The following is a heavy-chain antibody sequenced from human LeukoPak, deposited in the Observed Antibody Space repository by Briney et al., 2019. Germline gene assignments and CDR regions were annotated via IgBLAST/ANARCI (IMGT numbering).Heavy chain of an antibody. CDR2: ISSSSSYI. V-gene: IGHV3-21*03. D-gene: IGHD4-17*01. CDR1: GFTFSSYS. Sequence: PGGSLRLSCAASGFTFSSYSMNWVRQAPGKGLEWVSSISSSSSYIYYADSVKGRFTISRDNSKNTLYLQMNSLRAEDTAVYYCARDNGYGDYFDYWGQGTLVTVSS. CDR3: ARDNGYGDYFDY. J-gene: IGHJ4*02.